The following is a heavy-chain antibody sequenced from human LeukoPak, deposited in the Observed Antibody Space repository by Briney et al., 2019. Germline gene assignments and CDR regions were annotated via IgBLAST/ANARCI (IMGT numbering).Heavy chain of an antibody. D-gene: IGHD3-3*01. CDR1: GGSFSGYY. V-gene: IGHV4-34*01. CDR3: ARVPVDYDFWSGYPTSLYYFDY. J-gene: IGHJ4*02. CDR2: INHSGST. Sequence: PSETLSLTRAVYGGSFSGYYWSWIRQPPGKGLEWIGKINHSGSTNYNPSLRSRVAISVDTSKNQFSLKLSSVTAADTAMYYCARVPVDYDFWSGYPTSLYYFDYWGQGTLVTVPS.